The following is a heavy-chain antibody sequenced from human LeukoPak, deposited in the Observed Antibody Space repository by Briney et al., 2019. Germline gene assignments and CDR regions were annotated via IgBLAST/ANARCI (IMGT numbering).Heavy chain of an antibody. D-gene: IGHD5-18*01. CDR1: GFTFDDYA. CDR3: AKELDTMFFDY. V-gene: IGHV3-43*01. CDR2: AGWAGGTT. J-gene: IGHJ4*02. Sequence: GGSLRLSCAASGFTFDDYAMHWVRQAPGKGLEWVSLAGWAGGTTYYSDSVRGRFTISRDSGKNSVYLQMNSLTTDDTAFYFCAKELDTMFFDYWGQGALVTVSS.